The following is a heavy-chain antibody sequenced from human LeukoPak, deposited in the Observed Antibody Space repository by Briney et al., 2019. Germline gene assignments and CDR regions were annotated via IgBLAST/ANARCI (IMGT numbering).Heavy chain of an antibody. CDR1: GYTFTSYG. CDR3: ARGSGAYSGSYYAWFDP. CDR2: ISAYNGNT. J-gene: IGHJ5*02. Sequence: ASVKVSCKASGYTFTSYGISWVRQAPGQGLERMGWISAYNGNTNYAQKLQGRVTMTTDTSTSTANMELRSLRSDDTAVYYCARGSGAYSGSYYAWFDPWGQGTLVTVSS. D-gene: IGHD1-26*01. V-gene: IGHV1-18*01.